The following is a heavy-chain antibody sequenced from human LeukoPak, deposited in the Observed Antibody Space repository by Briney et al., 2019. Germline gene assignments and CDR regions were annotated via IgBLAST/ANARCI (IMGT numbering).Heavy chain of an antibody. J-gene: IGHJ6*04. CDR3: ARDHTKGPMADV. D-gene: IGHD3-10*01. CDR2: INPSGGST. V-gene: IGHV1-46*03. Sequence: ASVKVSCKASGYTFTSYYMHWVRQAPGQGLEWMGIINPSGGSTSYAQKFQGRVTMTRDTSTSTVYMELSSLRSEDTAVYYCARDHTKGPMADVWGKGTTVTASS. CDR1: GYTFTSYY.